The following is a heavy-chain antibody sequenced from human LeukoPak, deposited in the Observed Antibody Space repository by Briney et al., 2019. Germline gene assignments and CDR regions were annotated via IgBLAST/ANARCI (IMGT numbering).Heavy chain of an antibody. CDR1: GYTFTSYD. D-gene: IGHD4-17*01. CDR3: ARGLTVTTRPAGY. V-gene: IGHV1-8*01. Sequence: ASVKVSCKASGYTFTSYDINWVRQATGQGLEWMGWMNPNSGNTDFAQKFQGRVTMTRNTSISTGYMELSSLRSEDTAMYYCARGLTVTTRPAGYWGQGTLVTVSS. CDR2: MNPNSGNT. J-gene: IGHJ4*02.